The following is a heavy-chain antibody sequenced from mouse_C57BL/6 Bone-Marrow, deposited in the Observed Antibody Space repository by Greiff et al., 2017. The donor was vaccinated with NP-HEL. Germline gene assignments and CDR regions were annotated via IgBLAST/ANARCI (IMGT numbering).Heavy chain of an antibody. CDR1: GYTFTSYG. J-gene: IGHJ3*01. D-gene: IGHD1-1*01. CDR2: IYPRSGNT. CDR3: AREGTTVFAY. Sequence: QVQLQQSGAELARPGASVKLSCKASGYTFTSYGISWVKQRTGQGLEWIGAIYPRSGNTYYNEKFKGKATLTADKSSSTAYMELRSLTSEDSAVYFCAREGTTVFAYWGQGTLVTVSA. V-gene: IGHV1-81*01.